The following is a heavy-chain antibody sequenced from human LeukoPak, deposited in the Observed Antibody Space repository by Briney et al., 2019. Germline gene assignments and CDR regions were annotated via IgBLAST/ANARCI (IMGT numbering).Heavy chain of an antibody. D-gene: IGHD3-10*01. CDR2: IYHSGST. J-gene: IGHJ3*02. CDR3: TFNLGSGSYCFDI. V-gene: IGHV4-4*02. Sequence: KTSEILSLTCAVSGGSISSSNWWSWVRQPPGKGLEWIGEIYHSGSTNYNPSLKSRVTISEYTSKNQFSLKLTSVSAADTAVYYCTFNLGSGSYCFDIWGQGTMVTVSS. CDR1: GGSISSSNW.